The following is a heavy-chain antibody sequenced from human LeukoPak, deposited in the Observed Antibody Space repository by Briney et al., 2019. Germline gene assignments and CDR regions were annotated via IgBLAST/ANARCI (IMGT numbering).Heavy chain of an antibody. CDR1: GLTVNNNY. D-gene: IGHD5-18*01. V-gene: IGHV3-53*01. Sequence: GGSLRLSCAASGLTVNNNYMNWVRQAPGKGLEWVSALYIGGNTCYADSVRGRFTISRDNSKNTLYLRMNSLRAEDTAIYYCMTAAGYNFGQYWGQGTLVTVSS. CDR3: MTAAGYNFGQY. CDR2: LYIGGNT. J-gene: IGHJ4*02.